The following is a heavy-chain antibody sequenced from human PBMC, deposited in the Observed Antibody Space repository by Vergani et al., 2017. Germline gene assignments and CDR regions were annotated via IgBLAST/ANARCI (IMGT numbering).Heavy chain of an antibody. CDR3: ARGEGGCGRSSWEQYYYYYYGMDV. D-gene: IGHD6-13*01. Sequence: QLQLQESGPGLVKPSETLSLTCTVSGGSISSSSYYWGWIRQPPGKGLEWIGSIYYSGSTYYNPSLKSRVTISVDTSKNQFSLKLGSVTAADTAVYYCARGEGGCGRSSWEQYYYYYYGMDVWGQGTTVTVAS. CDR2: IYYSGST. CDR1: GGSISSSSYY. V-gene: IGHV4-39*01. J-gene: IGHJ6*02.